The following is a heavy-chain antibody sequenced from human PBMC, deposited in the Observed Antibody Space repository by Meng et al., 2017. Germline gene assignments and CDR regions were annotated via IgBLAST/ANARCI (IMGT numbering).Heavy chain of an antibody. CDR2: IIPIFGTA. CDR3: AREYRDILTGYQYFDY. Sequence: VQLVQSWAGVKKPGSSVKASCKASGGTFSSYAISWVRQAPGQGLEWMGGIIPIFGTANYAQKFQGRVTITADESTSTAYMELSSLRSEDTAVYYCAREYRDILTGYQYFDYWGQGTLVTRLL. V-gene: IGHV1-69*01. J-gene: IGHJ4*02. CDR1: GGTFSSYA. D-gene: IGHD3-9*01.